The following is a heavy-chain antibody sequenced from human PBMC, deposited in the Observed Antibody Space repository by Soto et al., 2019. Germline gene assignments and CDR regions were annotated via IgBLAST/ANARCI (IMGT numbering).Heavy chain of an antibody. J-gene: IGHJ4*02. V-gene: IGHV1-18*01. CDR2: MNTHSGHT. D-gene: IGHD3-10*01. Sequence: ASVKVSCKPSGYNFIAYGISWVRQAPGQGLEWLGWMNTHSGHTDYAQKFQGRVAMTTDTSTNTAYMDLRSLTSDDTAVYYCVRDRLTTTGTKCFDYWGQGTVVTVSS. CDR3: VRDRLTTTGTKCFDY. CDR1: GYNFIAYG.